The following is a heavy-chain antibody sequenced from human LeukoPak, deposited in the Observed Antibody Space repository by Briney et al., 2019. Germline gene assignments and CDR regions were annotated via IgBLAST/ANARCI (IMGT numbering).Heavy chain of an antibody. Sequence: GGSLRLSCAASGFTFDDYGMNWVRQPPGKGLEWVCNINWNGGSTSYADSLKGRLTISRDNAKSSLYLQMNGLRAEDTAMYFCARRMPGDAFDVWGQGTMVTVSS. D-gene: IGHD2-2*01. CDR1: GFTFDDYG. J-gene: IGHJ3*01. V-gene: IGHV3-20*04. CDR2: INWNGGST. CDR3: ARRMPGDAFDV.